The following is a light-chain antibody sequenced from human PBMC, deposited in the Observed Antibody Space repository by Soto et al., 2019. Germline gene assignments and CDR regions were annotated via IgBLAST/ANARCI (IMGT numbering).Light chain of an antibody. CDR1: QSIRRN. J-gene: IGKJ1*01. V-gene: IGKV3-15*01. Sequence: EIVMTQSPATLSVSPGEGATLSCRASQSIRRNLAWYQQKPGQAPRLLIYDASTRATGVPARFSGGGSGTEFTLTISSLQSEDFALYYCQQYHNLWTFGQGTKVEIK. CDR2: DAS. CDR3: QQYHNLWT.